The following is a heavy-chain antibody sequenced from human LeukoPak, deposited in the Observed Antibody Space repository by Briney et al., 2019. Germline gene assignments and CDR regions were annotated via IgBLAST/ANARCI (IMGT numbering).Heavy chain of an antibody. D-gene: IGHD2-2*01. CDR2: ISYDGSNK. V-gene: IGHV3-30-3*01. J-gene: IGHJ6*02. CDR3: AGSSTSCDLSCYYYGMDV. Sequence: GGSLRLSCAASGFTFSSYAMHWVRQAPGKGLEWVAVISYDGSNKYYADSVKGRFTISRDNSKNTLYLQMNSLRAEDTAVYYCAGSSTSCDLSCYYYGMDVWGQGTTVTVSS. CDR1: GFTFSSYA.